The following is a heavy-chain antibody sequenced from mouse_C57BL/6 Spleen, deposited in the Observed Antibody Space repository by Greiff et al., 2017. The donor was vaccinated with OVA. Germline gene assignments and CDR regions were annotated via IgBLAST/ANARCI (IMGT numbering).Heavy chain of an antibody. CDR1: GYAFTNYL. CDR3: ARREYYGSSYDWYCDV. V-gene: IGHV1-54*01. D-gene: IGHD1-1*01. Sequence: QVQLQQSGAELVRPGTSVKVSCKASGYAFTNYLIEWVKQRPGQGLEWIGVINPGSGGTNYNEKFTGKATLTADKSSSTAYMQLSSLTSEYSAVYFCARREYYGSSYDWYCDVWGTGTTVTVAS. CDR2: INPGSGGT. J-gene: IGHJ1*03.